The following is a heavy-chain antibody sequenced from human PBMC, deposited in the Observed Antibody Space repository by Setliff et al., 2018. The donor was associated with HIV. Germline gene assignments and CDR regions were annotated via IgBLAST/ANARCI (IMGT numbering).Heavy chain of an antibody. Sequence: PSETLSLTCTVSGGSISGYYWSWIRQPAGKGLELIGRVYTSVNTNYNPYLTSRVTMSLDTSKNQFSLKLSSVTAADTAVYYCAGGPTTSWYYFDYWGQGTLVTVSS. J-gene: IGHJ4*02. V-gene: IGHV4-4*07. CDR1: GGSISGYY. D-gene: IGHD2-2*01. CDR3: AGGPTTSWYYFDY. CDR2: VYTSVNT.